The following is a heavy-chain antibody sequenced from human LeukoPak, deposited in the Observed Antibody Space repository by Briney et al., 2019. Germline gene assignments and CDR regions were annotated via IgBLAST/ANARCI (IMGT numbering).Heavy chain of an antibody. Sequence: SETLSLTCTVSGGSIRSSSYYWGWIRQPPGKGLEWIGSIYYSGSTYYNPSLKSRVTISVDTSNNQFSLKLSSETAALTAVYYCARPRRHYYGSRGDDWFDPWGQGTLVAVSS. CDR1: GGSIRSSSYY. CDR3: ARPRRHYYGSRGDDWFDP. D-gene: IGHD3-10*01. CDR2: IYYSGST. V-gene: IGHV4-39*01. J-gene: IGHJ5*02.